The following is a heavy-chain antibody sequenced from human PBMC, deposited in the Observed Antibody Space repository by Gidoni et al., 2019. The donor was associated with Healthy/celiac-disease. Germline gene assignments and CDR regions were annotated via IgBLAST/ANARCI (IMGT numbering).Heavy chain of an antibody. Sequence: EVQLVESGGGLVKPGGSLRLSCAASGFTFSNAWMRWVRQAPGKGLEWVGRIKSKTDGGTTDYAAPVKGRFTISRDDSKNTLYLQMNSLKTEDTAVYYCTTLYYYDSSGYSYPFDYWGQGTLVTVSS. J-gene: IGHJ4*02. CDR3: TTLYYYDSSGYSYPFDY. CDR1: GFTFSNAW. CDR2: IKSKTDGGTT. D-gene: IGHD3-22*01. V-gene: IGHV3-15*01.